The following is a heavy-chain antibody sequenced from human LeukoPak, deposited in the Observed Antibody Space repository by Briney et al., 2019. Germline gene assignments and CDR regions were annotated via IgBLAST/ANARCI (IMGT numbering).Heavy chain of an antibody. D-gene: IGHD6-19*01. CDR2: IYYSGST. J-gene: IGHJ4*02. V-gene: IGHV4-39*01. Sequence: PSETLSLTCTVSGGSISSSIYYWGWIRQPPGKGLEWIGSIYYSGSTYYNPSLKSRVTISVDTSKNQFSLKLSSVTAADTAVYYCARKVGWYSDYWGQGTLVTVSS. CDR3: ARKVGWYSDY. CDR1: GGSISSSIYY.